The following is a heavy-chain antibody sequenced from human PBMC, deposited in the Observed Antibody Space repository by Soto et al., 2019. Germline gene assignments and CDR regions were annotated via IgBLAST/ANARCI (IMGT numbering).Heavy chain of an antibody. J-gene: IGHJ6*02. V-gene: IGHV4-59*01. CDR3: ARDLWGYCGTDCYPLDV. CDR1: GGTISRYY. D-gene: IGHD2-21*02. CDR2: MYNTGST. Sequence: QVQLQESGPGLVKPSETLSLTCTVSGGTISRYYWSWIRQPPGKGLEWIGYMYNTGSTVYNPSFKSRVTISVDTSKNQCPLKLNSVTAADTAVYYCARDLWGYCGTDCYPLDVWGQGTTVTVSS.